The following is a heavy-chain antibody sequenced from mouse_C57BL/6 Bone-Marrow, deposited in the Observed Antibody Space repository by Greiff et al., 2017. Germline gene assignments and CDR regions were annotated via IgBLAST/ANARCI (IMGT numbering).Heavy chain of an antibody. D-gene: IGHD3-2*02. Sequence: ESGPGLVKPSQSLSLTCSVTGYSITSGYYWNWIRQFPGNKLEWMGYISYDGSNNYNPSLKNRISITRDTSKNQFFLKLNSVTTEDTATYYCARALRLPWFAYWGQGTLVTVSA. J-gene: IGHJ3*01. CDR1: GYSITSGYY. CDR3: ARALRLPWFAY. V-gene: IGHV3-6*01. CDR2: ISYDGSN.